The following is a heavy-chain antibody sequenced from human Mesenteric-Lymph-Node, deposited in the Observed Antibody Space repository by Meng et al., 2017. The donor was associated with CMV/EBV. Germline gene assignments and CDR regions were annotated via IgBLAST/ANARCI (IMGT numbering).Heavy chain of an antibody. Sequence: SCKASGYTFTGCYIHWVRQAPGQGLEWMGRINPNSGGTNNAQKFQDWVTMTSDTSISTVYMELSRLRSDDTAVYYCARDASGTRNFDYWGQGTLVTVSS. D-gene: IGHD6-13*01. CDR2: INPNSGGT. CDR1: GYTFTGCY. CDR3: ARDASGTRNFDY. V-gene: IGHV1-2*04. J-gene: IGHJ4*02.